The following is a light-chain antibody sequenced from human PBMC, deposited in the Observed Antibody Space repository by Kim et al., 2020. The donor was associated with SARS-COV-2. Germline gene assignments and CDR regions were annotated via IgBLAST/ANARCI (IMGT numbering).Light chain of an antibody. J-gene: IGKJ2*03. CDR2: DAS. CDR1: QSVSSY. CDR3: QQRSNWRHS. V-gene: IGKV3-11*01. Sequence: EIVLTQSPATLSLSPGERATLSCRASQSVSSYLAWYQQKPGQAPRLLLYDASNRATGIPARFSGSGSGTDFTLTINSLEPEDFAVYYCQQRSNWRHSFGQGTKLEI.